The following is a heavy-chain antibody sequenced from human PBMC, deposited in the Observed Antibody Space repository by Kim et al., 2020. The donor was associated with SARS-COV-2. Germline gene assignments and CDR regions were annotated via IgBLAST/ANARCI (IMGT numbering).Heavy chain of an antibody. CDR2: ISAYNGNT. Sequence: ASVKVSCKASGYTFTSYGISWVRQAPGQGLEWMGWISAYNGNTNYAQKLQGRVTMTTDTSTSTAYMELRSLRSDDTAVYYCARTDHDYGDIWYFDLWGRGTLVTVSS. CDR3: ARTDHDYGDIWYFDL. V-gene: IGHV1-18*01. D-gene: IGHD4-17*01. CDR1: GYTFTSYG. J-gene: IGHJ2*01.